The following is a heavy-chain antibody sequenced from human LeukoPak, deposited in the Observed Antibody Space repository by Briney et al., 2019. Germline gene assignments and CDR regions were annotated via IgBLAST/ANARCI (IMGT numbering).Heavy chain of an antibody. D-gene: IGHD4-23*01. V-gene: IGHV3-66*01. Sequence: GGSLRLSCAASGFVVSGNHMTWVRQAPGKGLEWVSVISGSGSTFYADSVKGRLTISRDISKNTVYLQMNNLRAEDTAVYYCAGYGGYSFWGQGTLVTVSS. CDR1: GFVVSGNH. CDR2: ISGSGST. J-gene: IGHJ4*02. CDR3: AGYGGYSF.